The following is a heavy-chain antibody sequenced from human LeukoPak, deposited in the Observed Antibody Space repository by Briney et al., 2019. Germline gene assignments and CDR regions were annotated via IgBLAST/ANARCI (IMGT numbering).Heavy chain of an antibody. J-gene: IGHJ4*02. V-gene: IGHV4-4*07. CDR1: GGSINNFY. D-gene: IGHD4-23*01. CDR2: IYYSVTT. Sequence: PSETLSLTCTVSGGSINNFYWSWIRQPAGKGLEWIGSIYYSVTTYYNPSLKSRVTISVDTSKNQFSLKLNSVTAADTAVYYCARDRLRWPKIDYWGQGTLVTVSS. CDR3: ARDRLRWPKIDY.